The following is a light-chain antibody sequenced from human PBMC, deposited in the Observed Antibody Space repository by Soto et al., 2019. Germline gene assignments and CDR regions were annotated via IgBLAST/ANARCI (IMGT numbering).Light chain of an antibody. CDR1: QSVSSY. CDR3: QQRSNWPPLD. J-gene: IGKJ4*01. V-gene: IGKV3-11*01. Sequence: EIVLTQSPATLSLSPGERATLSCRASQSVSSYLAWYQQKPAQAPRLLIYDASNRATGIPARFSGSGSGTDFTITISSLEPDDFAVYYCQQRSNWPPLDFGGGTKVEIK. CDR2: DAS.